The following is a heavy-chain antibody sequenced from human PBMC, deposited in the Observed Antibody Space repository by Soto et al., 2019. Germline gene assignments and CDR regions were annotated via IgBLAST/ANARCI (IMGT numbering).Heavy chain of an antibody. J-gene: IGHJ5*02. CDR3: ARIAVVAATRSPWFDP. CDR2: INAANGDT. V-gene: IGHV1-3*01. CDR1: GYTFTSYG. Sequence: ASVKVSCKASGYTFTSYGIHWVRQAPGQRLEWMGWINAANGDTKYSPKFQGRVTITRDTSASTAYMELSSLRSEDTAVYYCARIAVVAATRSPWFDPWGQGTLVTVSS. D-gene: IGHD2-15*01.